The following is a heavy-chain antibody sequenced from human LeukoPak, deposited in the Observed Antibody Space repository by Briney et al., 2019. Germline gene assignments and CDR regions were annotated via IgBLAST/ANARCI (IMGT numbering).Heavy chain of an antibody. Sequence: GGSLRLSCAASGFTFSSYEMHWVRQAPGKGLDWVSYYSDSGSPLLYADSVKGLFTISRDHDKNSLYPHMHSVRAEDTAVYHGAKDSRITTVGSGWFDPWGQGTLVTVSS. D-gene: IGHD3-3*01. CDR1: GFTFSSYE. CDR2: YSDSGSPL. V-gene: IGHV3-48*03. J-gene: IGHJ5*02. CDR3: AKDSRITTVGSGWFDP.